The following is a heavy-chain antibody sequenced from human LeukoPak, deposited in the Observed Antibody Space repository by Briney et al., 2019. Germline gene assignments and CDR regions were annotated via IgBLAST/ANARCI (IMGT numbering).Heavy chain of an antibody. V-gene: IGHV4-59*08. J-gene: IGHJ4*02. Sequence: PSETLSLTCNVSGGSISSYYWSWIRQPPGKGLEWIGYIYYSGSTNYNPPLRSRLTISVDASKNQISLKLSSVSATDTAVYYCASLTTVTQGYFDSWGQGTLVTVSS. CDR2: IYYSGST. CDR1: GGSISSYY. D-gene: IGHD4-17*01. CDR3: ASLTTVTQGYFDS.